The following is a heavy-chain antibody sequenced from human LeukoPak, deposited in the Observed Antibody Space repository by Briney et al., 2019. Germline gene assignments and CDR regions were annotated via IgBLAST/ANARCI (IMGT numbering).Heavy chain of an antibody. J-gene: IGHJ3*02. Sequence: GGSLRLSCAASGFTFSSYAMHWVRQAPGKGLEYVSAISSNGGSTYYANSVKGRFTISRDNSKNTLYLQMGSVRAEDMAVYYFARAILIGFDAFDIWGQGTVVTVSS. D-gene: IGHD2-8*01. CDR1: GFTFSSYA. V-gene: IGHV3-64*01. CDR3: ARAILIGFDAFDI. CDR2: ISSNGGST.